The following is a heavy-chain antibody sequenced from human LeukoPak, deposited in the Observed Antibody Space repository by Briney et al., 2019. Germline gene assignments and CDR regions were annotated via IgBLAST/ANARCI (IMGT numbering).Heavy chain of an antibody. CDR3: ARVEEGYGSGRRENYYYYYMDV. D-gene: IGHD3-10*01. CDR2: IHYSGST. CDR1: GVSISNYY. Sequence: SETLSLTCTVSGVSISNYYWSWIRQPPGKGLEWIGYIHYSGSTSYNPSLKSRVTISVDTSKKQFSLKLSSVTAADTAVYYCARVEEGYGSGRRENYYYYYMDVWGKGTTVTISS. V-gene: IGHV4-59*01. J-gene: IGHJ6*03.